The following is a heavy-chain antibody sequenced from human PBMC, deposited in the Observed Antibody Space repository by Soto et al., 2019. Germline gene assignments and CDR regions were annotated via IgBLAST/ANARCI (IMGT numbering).Heavy chain of an antibody. CDR1: GGSVSSYS. Sequence: PSETLSLTCTVSGGSVSSYSWTWGRQPPGKGLEWICYVYYSGSTHYNPSLKSRVTISLHTSKNQFSLKLTSVTAADTAMYFCASSTPAMRAPNIWGQGTLVTVSS. CDR2: VYYSGST. V-gene: IGHV4-59*02. CDR3: ASSTPAMRAPNI. J-gene: IGHJ4*02. D-gene: IGHD5-18*01.